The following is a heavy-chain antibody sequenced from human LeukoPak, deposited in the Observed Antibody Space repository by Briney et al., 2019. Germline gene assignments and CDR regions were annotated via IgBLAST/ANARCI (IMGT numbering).Heavy chain of an antibody. V-gene: IGHV1-69*04. CDR3: ARDRSQGYYDSSGYSIDY. Sequence: GASVKVSCKASGGTFSSYTISWVRQAPGQGLEWMGRIIPILGIANYAQKFQGRVTITADKSTSTAYMALSSLRSEDTAVYYCARDRSQGYYDSSGYSIDYWGQGTLVTVSS. D-gene: IGHD3-22*01. J-gene: IGHJ4*02. CDR1: GGTFSSYT. CDR2: IIPILGIA.